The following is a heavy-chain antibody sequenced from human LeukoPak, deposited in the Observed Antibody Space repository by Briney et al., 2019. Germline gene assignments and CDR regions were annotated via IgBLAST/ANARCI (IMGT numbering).Heavy chain of an antibody. D-gene: IGHD3-3*01. Sequence: SETLSLTCGVSGGSIDITNYWSWVRQPPGKGLEWIGSIYYGGKTYYNPSLRSRVTASVDTSKNQFSLKLSSVTAADTAVYYCARHLGGSGSTDAFDIWGQGTVVTVSS. J-gene: IGHJ3*02. CDR1: GGSIDITNY. CDR2: IYYGGKT. CDR3: ARHLGGSGSTDAFDI. V-gene: IGHV4-39*01.